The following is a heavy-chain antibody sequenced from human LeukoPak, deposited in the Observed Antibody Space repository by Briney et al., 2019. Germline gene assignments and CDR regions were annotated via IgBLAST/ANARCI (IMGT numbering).Heavy chain of an antibody. J-gene: IGHJ4*02. CDR2: ISAYNGNT. D-gene: IGHD4-23*01. Sequence: GASVKVSCKASGYTFTSYGISWVRQAPGQGLEWMGWISAYNGNTNYAQKLQGRVTITADESTSTAYMELSSLRSEDTAVYYCARLEYGGPGYYFDYWGQGTLVTVSS. CDR1: GYTFTSYG. CDR3: ARLEYGGPGYYFDY. V-gene: IGHV1-18*01.